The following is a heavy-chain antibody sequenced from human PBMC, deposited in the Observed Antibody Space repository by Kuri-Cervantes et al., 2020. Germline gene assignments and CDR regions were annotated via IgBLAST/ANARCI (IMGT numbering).Heavy chain of an antibody. V-gene: IGHV1-18*01. Sequence: ASVKVSCKASGYTFTSYGISWVRQAPGQGLEWMGWISAYNGNTNYAQKLQGRVTMTTDTSTSTAYMELRSLRSDDTAVYYCARGLPYSSSWPDYYYYGMDVWGQGTTVTVSS. J-gene: IGHJ6*02. CDR1: GYTFTSYG. CDR3: ARGLPYSSSWPDYYYYGMDV. D-gene: IGHD6-13*01. CDR2: ISAYNGNT.